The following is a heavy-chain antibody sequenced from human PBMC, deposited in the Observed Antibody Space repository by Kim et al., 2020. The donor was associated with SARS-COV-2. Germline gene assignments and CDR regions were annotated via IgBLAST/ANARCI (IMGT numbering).Heavy chain of an antibody. CDR3: ARGRPYYDFWSGYYMPGPSGYYYYYGMDG. V-gene: IGHV4-34*01. D-gene: IGHD3-3*01. CDR2: INHSGST. Sequence: SETLSLTCAVYGGSFSGYYWSWIRQPPGKGLEWIGEINHSGSTNYNPSLKSRVTISEDTSKNQFSLKLSSVTAADTAVYYCARGRPYYDFWSGYYMPGPSGYYYYYGMDGWGQGTTVTVSS. J-gene: IGHJ6*02. CDR1: GGSFSGYY.